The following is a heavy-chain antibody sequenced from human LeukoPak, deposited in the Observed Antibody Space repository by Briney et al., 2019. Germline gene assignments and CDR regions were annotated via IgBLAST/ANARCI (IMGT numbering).Heavy chain of an antibody. J-gene: IGHJ5*02. V-gene: IGHV1-24*01. CDR1: GYTLTELS. CDR2: FDPEDGET. D-gene: IGHD6-13*01. Sequence: ASVKVSCTVSGYTLTELSMYWVRQAPGKGLEWMGGFDPEDGETIYAQKFQGRVTMAEDTSTDTAYMELSSLRSEDTAVYYCATVSGYSSSWYYIDPWGQGTLVTVSS. CDR3: ATVSGYSSSWYYIDP.